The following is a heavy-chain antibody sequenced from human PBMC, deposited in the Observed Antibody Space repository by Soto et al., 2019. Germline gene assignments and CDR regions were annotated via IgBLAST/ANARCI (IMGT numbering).Heavy chain of an antibody. J-gene: IGHJ4*02. V-gene: IGHV1-18*01. CDR1: GYTFSNYG. D-gene: IGHD3-3*01. CDR2: ISAYNGNT. CDR3: ARGGPFAVADTDY. Sequence: QVQLVQSGTEVKKPGASMKVSCKASGYTFSNYGITWVRQAPGQGLEWMGWISAYNGNTNYAQKFQGRVTMTTDTSTSTAHMELRRLSSDDTAVYYCARGGPFAVADTDYWGQGTLVTVSS.